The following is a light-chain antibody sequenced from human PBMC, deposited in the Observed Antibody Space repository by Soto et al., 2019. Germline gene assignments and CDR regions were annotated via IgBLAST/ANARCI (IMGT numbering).Light chain of an antibody. CDR2: GDS. CDR3: QSYDSSHV. V-gene: IGLV1-40*01. J-gene: IGLJ1*01. CDR1: SCNIGAGYD. Sequence: QSVLTQPPAVSGAPGQRVTISCTGSSCNIGAGYDVHWYQQLPGTAPKLLIYGDSNRPSGVPDRFPGAKAGTSASLAITGLEAEAEADYYCQSYDSSHVFGTGTKVPV.